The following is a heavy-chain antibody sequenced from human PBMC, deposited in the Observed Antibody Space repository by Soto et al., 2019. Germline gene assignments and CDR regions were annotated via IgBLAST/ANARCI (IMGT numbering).Heavy chain of an antibody. CDR2: IQSGGAT. J-gene: IGHJ4*02. V-gene: IGHV3-53*01. CDR1: GFTVGRYD. D-gene: IGHD5-12*01. CDR3: VRVLYDSGVVDF. Sequence: QLVESGGGLFQAGGSTRLSCLVSGFTVGRYDMAWVRQAPGKGLEWASIIQSGGATYYPDSAQGRFTISRDNSKNTVYLQMNRLRVEDTGVYSCVRVLYDSGVVDFWGQGSLITVS.